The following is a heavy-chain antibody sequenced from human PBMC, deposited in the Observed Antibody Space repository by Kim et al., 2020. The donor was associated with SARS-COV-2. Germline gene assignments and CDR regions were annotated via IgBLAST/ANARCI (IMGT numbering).Heavy chain of an antibody. D-gene: IGHD2-15*01. CDR3: AKIAPGWLLAATGDYDFDS. CDR1: GFTFSSYA. CDR2: ISGSGGST. Sequence: GGSLRLSCAASGFTFSSYAMSWVRQAPGKGLEWVSAISGSGGSTYYADSVKGRFTISRDNSKNTLYLQMNSLRAEDTAVYYCAKIAPGWLLAATGDYDFDSWGPGTLGTVSP. V-gene: IGHV3-23*01. J-gene: IGHJ4*02.